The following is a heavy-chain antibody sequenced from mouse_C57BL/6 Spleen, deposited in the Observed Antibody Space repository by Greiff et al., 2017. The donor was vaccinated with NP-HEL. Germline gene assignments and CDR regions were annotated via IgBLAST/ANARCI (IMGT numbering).Heavy chain of an antibody. Sequence: QVQLKQSGAELVKPGASVKISCKASGYAFSSYWMNWVKQRPGKGLEWIGQIYPGDGDTNYNGKFKGKATLTADKSSSTAYMQLSSLTSEDSAVYICARGGLRRLGYFDYWGQGTTLTVSS. CDR1: GYAFSSYW. CDR2: IYPGDGDT. D-gene: IGHD2-2*01. CDR3: ARGGLRRLGYFDY. J-gene: IGHJ2*01. V-gene: IGHV1-80*01.